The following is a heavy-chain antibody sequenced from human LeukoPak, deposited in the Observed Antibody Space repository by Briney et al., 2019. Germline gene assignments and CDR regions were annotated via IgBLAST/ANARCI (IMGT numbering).Heavy chain of an antibody. CDR1: GGSISSYY. CDR2: YSGST. CDR3: ARQGIVGLINNWFDP. V-gene: IGHV4-59*01. D-gene: IGHD1-26*01. J-gene: IGHJ5*02. Sequence: SETLSLTCTVSGGSISSYYWSWIRQPPGKGLEWIGYYSGSTNYNPSLKSRVTISVDTSKNQFSLKVNSVTAADTAVYYCARQGIVGLINNWFDPWGQGTLVTVSS.